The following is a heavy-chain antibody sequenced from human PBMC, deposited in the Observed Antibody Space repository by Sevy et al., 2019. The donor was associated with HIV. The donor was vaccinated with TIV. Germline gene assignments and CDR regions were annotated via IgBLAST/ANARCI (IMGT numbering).Heavy chain of an antibody. J-gene: IGHJ3*02. D-gene: IGHD2-21*02. Sequence: SETLSLTCTVSGGSISSYYWSWIRQPAGKGLEWIGRIYTSGSTNYNPSLKSRVTMSVDTSKNQFSLKLSSVTAADTAVYYCARVGYCGGDCPDAFDIWGQGTMVNVSS. V-gene: IGHV4-4*07. CDR1: GGSISSYY. CDR2: IYTSGST. CDR3: ARVGYCGGDCPDAFDI.